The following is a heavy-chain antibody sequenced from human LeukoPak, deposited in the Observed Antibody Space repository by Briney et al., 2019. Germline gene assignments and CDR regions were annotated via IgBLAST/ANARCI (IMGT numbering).Heavy chain of an antibody. V-gene: IGHV4-4*02. Sequence: PSETLSLTCAVSGVSISSSNWWSWVRQPPGKGLEWIGEIYHSGSTNYNPSLKSRVTISVDKSKNQFSLKLSSVTAADTAVYYCAGAEYSSGWYVHYWGQGTLVTVSS. CDR2: IYHSGST. CDR3: AGAEYSSGWYVHY. J-gene: IGHJ4*02. CDR1: GVSISSSNW. D-gene: IGHD6-19*01.